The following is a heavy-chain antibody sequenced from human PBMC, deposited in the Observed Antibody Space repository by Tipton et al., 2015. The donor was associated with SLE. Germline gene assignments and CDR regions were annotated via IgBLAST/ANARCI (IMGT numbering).Heavy chain of an antibody. V-gene: IGHV3-21*01. D-gene: IGHD3-22*01. CDR1: GFTVSSNY. J-gene: IGHJ4*02. CDR3: ARDGDDSSGYWNY. Sequence: SLRLSCAASGFTVSSNYMSWVRQAPGKGLEWVSSISSSSSYIYYADSVKGRFTISRDNAKNSLYLQMNSLRAEDTAVYYCARDGDDSSGYWNYWGQGTLVTVSS. CDR2: ISSSSSYI.